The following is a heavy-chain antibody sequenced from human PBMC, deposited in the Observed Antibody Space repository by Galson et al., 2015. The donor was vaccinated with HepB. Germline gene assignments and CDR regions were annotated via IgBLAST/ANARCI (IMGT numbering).Heavy chain of an antibody. CDR2: ITSKAGNYAT. D-gene: IGHD4-17*01. Sequence: SLRLSCAASGLTFSGSTIHWVRQASGKGLEWVGRITSKAGNYATAYAASVKGRFTISRDDAKTTAYLQMNSLETEDTAVYYCTKSTGPVYGAYGDYWGQGTLVTVSS. J-gene: IGHJ4*02. CDR3: TKSTGPVYGAYGDY. CDR1: GLTFSGST. V-gene: IGHV3-73*01.